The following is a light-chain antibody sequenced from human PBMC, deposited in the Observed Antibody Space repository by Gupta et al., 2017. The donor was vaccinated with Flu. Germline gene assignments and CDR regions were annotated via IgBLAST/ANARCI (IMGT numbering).Light chain of an antibody. CDR2: WAS. CDR3: QQYYSYVS. V-gene: IGKV4-1*01. Sequence: DIVMIHSHASLAVFLGASTTINCHSSQSILYRSNNLNYLAWYQQKPGQPPRLLVYWASTRESGVPDRFRGSGSGTDFTLTISSLQAEDVAVYYCQQYYSYVSFGQGTKVEIK. CDR1: QSILYRSNNLNY. J-gene: IGKJ2*01.